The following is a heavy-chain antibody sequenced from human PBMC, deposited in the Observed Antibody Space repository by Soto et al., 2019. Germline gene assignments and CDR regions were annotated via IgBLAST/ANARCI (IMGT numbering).Heavy chain of an antibody. CDR2: ISGSVGST. D-gene: IGHD6-13*01. J-gene: IGHJ4*02. V-gene: IGHV3-23*01. CDR1: GFTFSYHG. CDR3: AKDRTIASRNFDS. Sequence: GGSLRLSCAASGFTFSYHGMSWVRQSPGKGLEWVSAISGSVGSTYYTDSVKGRFTISRDNSNNTLYLQMNSLRAEDTAVYYCAKDRTIASRNFDSWGQGTLVTVSS.